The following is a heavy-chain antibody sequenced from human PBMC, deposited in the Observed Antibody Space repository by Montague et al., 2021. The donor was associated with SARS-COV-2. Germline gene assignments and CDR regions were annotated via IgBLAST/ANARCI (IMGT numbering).Heavy chain of an antibody. CDR2: IYYSGST. D-gene: IGHD5-18*01. J-gene: IGHJ3*02. V-gene: IGHV4-59*01. CDR1: GGSISSYY. Sequence: SETLSLTCTVSGGSISSYYWSWIRQPPGKGLEWIGYIYYSGSTNYNPSLKSRATISRDTSKNQFSLKLSSVTAADTAVYYCARETMTAYAFDIWGQGTMVTVSS. CDR3: ARETMTAYAFDI.